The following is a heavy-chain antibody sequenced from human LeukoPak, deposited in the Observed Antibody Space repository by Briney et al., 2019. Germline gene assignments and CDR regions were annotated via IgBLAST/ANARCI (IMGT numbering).Heavy chain of an antibody. Sequence: PGGSLRLSCATSGFIFSNYAVNWVRQAPGKGLEWVSIISGSGDTTYYADSVKGRFTISRDNSKNTLYLQMNSLRAEDTAVYYCARLRYFDWLPNDYWGQGTLVTVSS. V-gene: IGHV3-23*01. CDR2: ISGSGDTT. CDR3: ARLRYFDWLPNDY. D-gene: IGHD3-9*01. CDR1: GFIFSNYA. J-gene: IGHJ4*02.